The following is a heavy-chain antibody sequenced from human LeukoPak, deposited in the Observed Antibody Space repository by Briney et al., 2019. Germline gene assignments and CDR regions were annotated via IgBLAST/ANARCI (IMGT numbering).Heavy chain of an antibody. CDR2: IRSKAYAGTT. Sequence: GGSLRLSCAASGFTFTYAWMSWVRQAPGKGLEWVGFIRSKAYAGTTEYAASVKGRFTISRDDSKRIAYLQMNSLKTEDTAMYYCTRGTLYGGNEYWGQGTLVTVSS. CDR3: TRGTLYGGNEY. J-gene: IGHJ4*02. V-gene: IGHV3-49*04. D-gene: IGHD4-23*01. CDR1: GFTFTYAW.